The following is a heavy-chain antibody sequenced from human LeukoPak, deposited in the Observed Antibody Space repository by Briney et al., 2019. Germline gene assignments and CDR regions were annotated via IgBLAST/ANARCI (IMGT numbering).Heavy chain of an antibody. J-gene: IGHJ4*02. CDR3: ARAGYSSSWYAAYFDY. CDR2: ISSNGGST. V-gene: IGHV3-64*01. Sequence: PGGSLRLSCAASGFTFSTYAMHWVRQAPGKGLEYVSAISSNGGSTYYANSVKGRFTISRGNPKNTLYLQMGSLRTEDMAVYYCARAGYSSSWYAAYFDYWGQGTLVTVSS. CDR1: GFTFSTYA. D-gene: IGHD6-13*01.